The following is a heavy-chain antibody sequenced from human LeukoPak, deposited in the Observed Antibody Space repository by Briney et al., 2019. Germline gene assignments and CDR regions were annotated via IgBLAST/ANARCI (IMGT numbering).Heavy chain of an antibody. CDR2: IRQDASEI. D-gene: IGHD5-24*01. CDR1: GFTFSTHW. CDR3: ARLLGMVTTYDI. Sequence: GGSLRLSCAASGFTFSTHWMSWVRQAPGKGLQWVASIRQDASEIHYVDSVRGRFTISRDNAENSLYLQMDSLRAEDTAVYYCARLLGMVTTYDIWGQGTMVTVSS. J-gene: IGHJ3*02. V-gene: IGHV3-7*04.